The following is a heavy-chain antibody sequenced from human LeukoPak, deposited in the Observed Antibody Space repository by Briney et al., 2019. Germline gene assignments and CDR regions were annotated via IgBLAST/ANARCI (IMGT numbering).Heavy chain of an antibody. V-gene: IGHV4-59*01. J-gene: IGHJ3*02. CDR3: ARAPTRRDAFDI. CDR2: IYYSGST. CDR1: GGSISSYY. Sequence: SETLSLTCTVSGGSISSYYWSWIRQPPGKGLEWIGYIYYSGSTNYNPSLKGRVTISVDTSKNQFSLKLSSVTAADTAVYYCARAPTRRDAFDIWGQGTMVTVSS.